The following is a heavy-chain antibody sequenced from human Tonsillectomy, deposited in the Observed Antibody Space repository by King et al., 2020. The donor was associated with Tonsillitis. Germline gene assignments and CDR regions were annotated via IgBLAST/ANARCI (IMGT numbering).Heavy chain of an antibody. CDR1: GFSFSYSD. CDR3: AKESRFSSCTFDS. Sequence: QRQLVQSGGGAVQPGKSLRLSCAASGFSFSYSDILWVRQAPGKGLEWVALISYDGISEFYADSVKGRFTISRDNSKNTLYLQMNGLRADDTAVYYCAKESRFSSCTFDSWGQGTLVSVSS. CDR2: ISYDGISE. D-gene: IGHD3-3*01. V-gene: IGHV3-30*18. J-gene: IGHJ4*02.